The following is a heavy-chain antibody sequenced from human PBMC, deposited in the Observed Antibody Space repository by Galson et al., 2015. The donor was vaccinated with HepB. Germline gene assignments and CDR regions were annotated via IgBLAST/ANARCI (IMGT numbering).Heavy chain of an antibody. J-gene: IGHJ4*02. CDR1: GFTFSSYW. V-gene: IGHV3-7*01. D-gene: IGHD2-21*02. Sequence: SLRLSCAASGFTFSSYWMSWVRQAPGKGLEWVANIKQDGSEKYYVDSVKGRFTISRDNAKNSLYLQMNSLRAEDTAVYYCAREKRWRLANYYFDYWGQGTLVTVSS. CDR2: IKQDGSEK. CDR3: AREKRWRLANYYFDY.